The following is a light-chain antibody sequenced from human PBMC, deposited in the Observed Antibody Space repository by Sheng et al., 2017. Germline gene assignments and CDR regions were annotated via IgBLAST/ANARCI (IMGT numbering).Light chain of an antibody. CDR1: QSVSSY. J-gene: IGKJ5*01. V-gene: IGKV3-11*01. Sequence: EIVLTQSPATLSLSPGERATLSCRASQSVSSYLAWYQQKPGQAPRLLIFDASNRATGTPARFSGSGSGTDFTLTISSLQSEDIGVYYCQQRSTWPITFGQGTRLDIK. CDR2: DAS. CDR3: QQRSTWPIT.